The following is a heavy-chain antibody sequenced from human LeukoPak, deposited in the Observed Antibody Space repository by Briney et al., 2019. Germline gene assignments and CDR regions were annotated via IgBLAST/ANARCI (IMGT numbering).Heavy chain of an antibody. D-gene: IGHD3-16*01. V-gene: IGHV3-30-3*01. CDR1: GFTFSTYI. J-gene: IGHJ4*02. Sequence: GRSLRLSCAASGFTFSTYIMHWVRQAPGKGLEWVALILSDGNNEYYADSVKGRFTISRDNSKNTLYLQMNSLRAEDTAVYYCARDQYGGSDYWGQGTLVTVSS. CDR2: ILSDGNNE. CDR3: ARDQYGGSDY.